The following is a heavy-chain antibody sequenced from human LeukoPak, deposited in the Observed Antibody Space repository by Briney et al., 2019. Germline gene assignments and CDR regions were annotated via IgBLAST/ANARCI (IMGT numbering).Heavy chain of an antibody. CDR2: INTDASST. J-gene: IGHJ4*02. V-gene: IGHV3-74*01. D-gene: IGHD1-26*01. CDR3: AREGVGPFDY. CDR1: GFTFSSYW. Sequence: GGSLRLSCAASGFTFSSYWMHWVRQAPGKGLVWVSRINTDASSTNYADSVKGRFTISRDNAKNTMYLQMNSLRAEDTAVYYCAREGVGPFDYWGQGTLVTVSS.